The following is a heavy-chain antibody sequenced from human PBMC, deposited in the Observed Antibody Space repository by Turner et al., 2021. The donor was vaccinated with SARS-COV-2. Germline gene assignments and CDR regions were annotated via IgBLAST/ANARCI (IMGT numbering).Heavy chain of an antibody. D-gene: IGHD1-1*01. CDR3: AKARYGNYYYGMDV. V-gene: IGHV3-30*18. J-gene: IGHJ6*02. CDR2: ISYHGINK. Sequence: QVQLVASWGGLVEPGRCLRLSWAASGFTFSRYGMHWVRQAPGKELEGVAVISYHGINKYYAASVKGRVTISRDNSKNTLYLHMNSLSAEDTAVYYCAKARYGNYYYGMDVWGQGTTVTVSS. CDR1: GFTFSRYG.